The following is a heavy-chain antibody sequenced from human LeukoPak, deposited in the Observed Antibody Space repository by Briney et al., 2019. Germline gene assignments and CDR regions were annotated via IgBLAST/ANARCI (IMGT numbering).Heavy chain of an antibody. CDR3: ARGSDPFDY. D-gene: IGHD1-26*01. Sequence: GGSLRLSCAASGFTFSTYDMHWVRQGTGKGLEWVSAIGTAGDTYYPGSVKGRFTISRENARNSLYLQMNSLRVGDTAVYYCARGSDPFDYWGQGTLVTVSS. V-gene: IGHV3-13*01. CDR1: GFTFSTYD. CDR2: IGTAGDT. J-gene: IGHJ4*02.